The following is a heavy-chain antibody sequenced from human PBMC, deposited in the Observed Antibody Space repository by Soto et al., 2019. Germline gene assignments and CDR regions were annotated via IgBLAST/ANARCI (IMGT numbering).Heavy chain of an antibody. D-gene: IGHD3-22*01. CDR1: GGSISSYY. CDR2: IYTSGST. V-gene: IGHV4-4*07. Sequence: QVQLQESGPGLVKPSETLSLTCTVSGGSISSYYWSWIRQPAGKGLEWIGRIYTSGSTNYSPSLKRRVTMSVDTSKNQFSLKLSSVTAADTAVYYCARETYRSGYYESDYWGQGTLVTVSS. J-gene: IGHJ4*02. CDR3: ARETYRSGYYESDY.